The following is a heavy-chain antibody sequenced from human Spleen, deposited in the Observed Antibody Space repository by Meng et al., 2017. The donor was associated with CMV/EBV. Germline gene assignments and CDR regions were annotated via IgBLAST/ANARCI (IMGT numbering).Heavy chain of an antibody. Sequence: GGSLRLSCAVSGFTFSSYSMNWVRQAPGKGLEWVSYISSSGSTIYYADSVKGRFTISRDNSKNTLYLQMNSLRAEDTAVYYCAKGGIAEGEAYWGQGTLVTVSS. D-gene: IGHD6-13*01. V-gene: IGHV3-48*01. CDR2: ISSSGSTI. CDR1: GFTFSSYS. J-gene: IGHJ4*02. CDR3: AKGGIAEGEAY.